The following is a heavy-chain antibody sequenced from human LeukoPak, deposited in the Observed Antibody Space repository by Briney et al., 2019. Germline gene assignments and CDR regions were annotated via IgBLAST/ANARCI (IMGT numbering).Heavy chain of an antibody. CDR3: AKVWIDSSGWYDFDY. CDR2: INQDGGEK. Sequence: GGSLRLSCAASGFTFSNYAMSWVRQAPGKGLEWVANINQDGGEKYYVDSVKGRFTISRDNTKNSLYLQMNSLRADDTAVYYCAKVWIDSSGWYDFDYWGQGTLVTVSS. V-gene: IGHV3-7*01. J-gene: IGHJ4*02. CDR1: GFTFSNYA. D-gene: IGHD6-19*01.